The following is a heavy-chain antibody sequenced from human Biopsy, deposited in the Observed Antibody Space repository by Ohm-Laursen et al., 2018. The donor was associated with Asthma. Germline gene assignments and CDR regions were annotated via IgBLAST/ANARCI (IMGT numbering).Heavy chain of an antibody. Sequence: SLRLSCAASGFKFDEYTMHWVRQAPGKGLEWVSGISWNSATIGYADSVEGRFTISRGNAKNSVFLHMDSLRPEDTAFYYCAKVRSDWVITESFDYWGQGVLVTVSS. D-gene: IGHD3-22*01. J-gene: IGHJ4*02. CDR1: GFKFDEYT. CDR3: AKVRSDWVITESFDY. V-gene: IGHV3-9*01. CDR2: ISWNSATI.